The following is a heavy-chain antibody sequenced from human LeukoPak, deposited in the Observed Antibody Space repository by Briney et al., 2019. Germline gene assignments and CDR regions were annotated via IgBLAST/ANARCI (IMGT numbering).Heavy chain of an antibody. D-gene: IGHD5-18*01. CDR3: ARVGSYGLYYYYYMDV. V-gene: IGHV4-39*07. J-gene: IGHJ6*03. CDR2: IYYSGST. CDR1: GGSISSSSYY. Sequence: SETLSLTCTVSGGSISSSSYYWGWIRQPPGKGLEWIGSIYYSGSTYYNPSLKSRVTISVDTSKNQLSLKLSSVTAADTAVYYCARVGSYGLYYYYYMDVWGKGTTVTVSS.